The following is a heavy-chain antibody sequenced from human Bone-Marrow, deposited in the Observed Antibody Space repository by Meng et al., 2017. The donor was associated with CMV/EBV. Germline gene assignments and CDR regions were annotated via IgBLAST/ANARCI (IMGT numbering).Heavy chain of an antibody. Sequence: SETLSLTCTVSGGSISSYYWSWIRQPPGKGLEWIGYIYYSGSTNYNPSLKSRVTISVDTSKNQFSLKLSSVTAADTAVYYCARDLAVAGTDGMDVWGQGTTVPVSS. CDR1: GGSISSYY. CDR2: IYYSGST. J-gene: IGHJ6*02. V-gene: IGHV4-59*01. D-gene: IGHD6-19*01. CDR3: ARDLAVAGTDGMDV.